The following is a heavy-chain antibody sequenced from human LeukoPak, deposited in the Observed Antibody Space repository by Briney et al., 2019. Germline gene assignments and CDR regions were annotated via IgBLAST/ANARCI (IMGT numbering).Heavy chain of an antibody. CDR3: ARELRGPGAFDI. V-gene: IGHV3-23*01. J-gene: IGHJ3*02. CDR1: GFTFSSYG. CDR2: ISGGGDST. Sequence: GGSLRLSCAASGFTFSSYGMTWVRQAPGKGLEWVSAISGGGDSTYYADSVKGRFTMSRDNSNNMLYLQMNGLRAEDTAVYYCARELRGPGAFDIWGQGTMVTVSS.